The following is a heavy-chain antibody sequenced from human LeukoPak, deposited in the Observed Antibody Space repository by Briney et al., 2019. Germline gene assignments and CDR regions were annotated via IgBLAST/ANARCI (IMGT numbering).Heavy chain of an antibody. J-gene: IGHJ4*02. V-gene: IGHV4-39*07. CDR2: IYYSGST. Sequence: PSETLSLTCSVSGGSISSNGYYWGWIRQPPGKGLEWIGSIYYSGSTFYNPSLKSRVTISIDKSRNQFSLKLSSVTAADTAVYYCANYYDSSGYYFDYWGQGTLVTVSS. CDR1: GGSISSNGYY. D-gene: IGHD3-22*01. CDR3: ANYYDSSGYYFDY.